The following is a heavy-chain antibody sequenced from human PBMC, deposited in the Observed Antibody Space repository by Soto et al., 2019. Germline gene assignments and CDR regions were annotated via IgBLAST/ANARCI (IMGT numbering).Heavy chain of an antibody. J-gene: IGHJ1*01. CDR3: AAGPRSEWSMTQEYFQQ. Sequence: PSETLSLTCTVSGGSVSSYYWSWIRQPPGKGLEWIGYIYYSGSTNYNPSLKSRVTISVDTSKNQFSLKLSSVTAADTAVYFCAAGPRSEWSMTQEYFQQWGQGTLVTVSS. CDR1: GGSVSSYY. CDR2: IYYSGST. V-gene: IGHV4-59*02. D-gene: IGHD3-3*01.